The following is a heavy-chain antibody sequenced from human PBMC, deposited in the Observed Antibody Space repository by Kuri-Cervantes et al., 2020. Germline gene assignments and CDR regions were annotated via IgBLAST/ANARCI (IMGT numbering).Heavy chain of an antibody. J-gene: IGHJ5*02. Sequence: GGSLRLSCAASGFTFSTYSMNWVRQAPGKGLEWVSYISSSSSTIYYADSVKGRFTTSRDNDKNSLYLQMNSLRAEDTAVYYCARVLLKIPDYGGNWGWFDPWGQGTLVTVSS. CDR2: ISSSSSTI. CDR1: GFTFSTYS. CDR3: ARVLLKIPDYGGNWGWFDP. V-gene: IGHV3-48*04. D-gene: IGHD4-23*01.